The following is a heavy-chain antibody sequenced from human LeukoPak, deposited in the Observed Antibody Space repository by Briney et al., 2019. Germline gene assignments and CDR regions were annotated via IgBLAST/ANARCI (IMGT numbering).Heavy chain of an antibody. CDR1: GFTFSSYG. Sequence: GGSLRLSCAASGFTFSSYGMHWVRQAPGKGLEWVAVISDDGSIKYYADSLKGRFSISRDNSRNTVDLQMNSLRAEDTAVYYCAKEYGAGRYYNLYGMDVWGKGTTVTVSS. J-gene: IGHJ6*04. V-gene: IGHV3-30*04. CDR3: AKEYGAGRYYNLYGMDV. D-gene: IGHD3-10*01. CDR2: ISDDGSIK.